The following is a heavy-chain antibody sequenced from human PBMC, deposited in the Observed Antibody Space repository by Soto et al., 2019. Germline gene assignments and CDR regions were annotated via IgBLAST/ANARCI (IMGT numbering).Heavy chain of an antibody. CDR2: TLHSGST. Sequence: KPSETLSLTCSVSGYFISSGYYWAWIRQPPGKGLEWIGSTLHSGSTYYNPSLKSRVTMSVDTFKNQFSLKLSSVTASDTAVYYCARDRQSAYYFDSSGANWFDPWGQGTLVTSPQ. V-gene: IGHV4-38-2*02. CDR3: ARDRQSAYYFDSSGANWFDP. CDR1: GYFISSGYY. D-gene: IGHD3-22*01. J-gene: IGHJ5*02.